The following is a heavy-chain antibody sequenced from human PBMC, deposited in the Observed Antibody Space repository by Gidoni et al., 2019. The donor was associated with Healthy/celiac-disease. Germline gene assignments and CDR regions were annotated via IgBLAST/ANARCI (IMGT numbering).Heavy chain of an antibody. V-gene: IGHV4-31*03. J-gene: IGHJ4*02. CDR3: ARDGPDIVGVY. Sequence: QVQLQESGPGLVKPDQTLSLPCPVSGGSISGGGYSWSWIRQHPEKGLEWIGSIYYSVSTYYNPSLKSRVTISVDTSKNQYSLKLSSVTAADTAVYYWARDGPDIVGVYWGQGTLVTVSS. CDR2: IYYSVST. CDR1: GGSISGGGYS. D-gene: IGHD2-2*01.